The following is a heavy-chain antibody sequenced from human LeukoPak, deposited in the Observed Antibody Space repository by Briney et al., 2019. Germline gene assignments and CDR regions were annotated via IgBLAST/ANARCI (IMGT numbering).Heavy chain of an antibody. V-gene: IGHV4-31*03. Sequence: SETLSLTCTVSGGSISSSSYYWGWIRQPPGKGLEWIVYIYYSGSTYYNPSLESRVTISVDTSKNQFSLKLSSVTAADTAVYYCARDAVAGTSYYYYYYGMDVWGQGTTVTVSS. CDR3: ARDAVAGTSYYYYYYGMDV. D-gene: IGHD6-19*01. CDR1: GGSISSSSYY. J-gene: IGHJ6*02. CDR2: IYYSGST.